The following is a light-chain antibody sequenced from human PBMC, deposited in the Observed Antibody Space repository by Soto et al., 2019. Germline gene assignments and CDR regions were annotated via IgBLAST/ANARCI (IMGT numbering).Light chain of an antibody. CDR3: SSYTSSSTWV. V-gene: IGLV2-14*01. CDR1: SSDVGGYNY. J-gene: IGLJ1*01. CDR2: DVS. Sequence: QSVLTQPASVSGSPGQSITISCTGTSSDVGGYNYVSWYQQHPDKAPKLMIYDVSNRPSGVSNRFSGSKSGNTASLTISGLQAEDEAEYYCSSYTSSSTWVFGTGTKVTVL.